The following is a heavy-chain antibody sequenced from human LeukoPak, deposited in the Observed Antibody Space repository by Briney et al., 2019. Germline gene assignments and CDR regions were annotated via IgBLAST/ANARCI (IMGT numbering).Heavy chain of an antibody. CDR1: GFTFDNYA. Sequence: GGSLRLSCAASGFTFDNYAMHWVRQVPGKGLQWVSLISWDGGSTYYADSVKGRFTISRDNSKNTLYLQMNSLRAEDTAVYYCMELGSAFDIWGQGTMVTVSS. CDR3: MELGSAFDI. J-gene: IGHJ3*02. CDR2: ISWDGGST. V-gene: IGHV3-43D*03. D-gene: IGHD1-1*01.